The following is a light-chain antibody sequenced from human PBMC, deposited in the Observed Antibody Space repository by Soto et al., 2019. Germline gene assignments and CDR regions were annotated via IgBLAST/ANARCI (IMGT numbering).Light chain of an antibody. CDR2: DAS. CDR1: QDINNY. CDR3: QQYNVYSPWT. V-gene: IGKV1-33*01. Sequence: IQMTQSPSSLSASLLDRVTITCQESQDINNYLNWYQQKPGKAPKLLIYDASNLETGVPSRFSGSGSGTEFTLTITSLQPDDFATYYCQQYNVYSPWTFGQGTKVDIK. J-gene: IGKJ1*01.